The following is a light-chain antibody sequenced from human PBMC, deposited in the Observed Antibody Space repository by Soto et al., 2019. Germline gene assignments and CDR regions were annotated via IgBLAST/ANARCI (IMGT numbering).Light chain of an antibody. CDR2: KAS. V-gene: IGKV1-5*03. CDR3: QHYNSYSEA. CDR1: QSISSW. Sequence: DIQMTQSPSTLSASVGDRVIIICRASQSISSWLAWYQQKPGKDPKLLIYKASSLESGVPSRFSGSGSGTEFTLTISSLQPDDFATYYCQHYNSYSEAFGQGTKVDIK. J-gene: IGKJ1*01.